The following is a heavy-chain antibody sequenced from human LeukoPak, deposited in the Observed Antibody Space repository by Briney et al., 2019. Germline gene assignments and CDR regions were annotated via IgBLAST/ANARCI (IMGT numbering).Heavy chain of an antibody. V-gene: IGHV1-69*13. D-gene: IGHD3-22*01. CDR1: GGTFSSYA. CDR3: ARENDSSGYYYY. Sequence: SVKVSCKASGGTFSSYAISWVRQAPGQGLEWMGGIIPIFGTANYAQKFRGRVTITADESTSTAYMELSSLRSEDTAVYYCARENDSSGYYYYWGQGTLVTVSS. J-gene: IGHJ4*02. CDR2: IIPIFGTA.